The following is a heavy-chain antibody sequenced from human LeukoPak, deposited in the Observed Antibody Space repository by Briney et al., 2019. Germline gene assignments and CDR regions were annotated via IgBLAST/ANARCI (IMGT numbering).Heavy chain of an antibody. J-gene: IGHJ4*02. CDR1: GGSFSGYY. V-gene: IGHV4-34*01. CDR3: GNTYGDAGGN. CDR2: INHSGST. Sequence: SETLSLTCAVYGGSFSGYYWSWIRQPPGKGLEWIGEINHSGSTNYNPSLKSRVTISVDTSKNQFSLKLSSVTAADTAVYYCGNTYGDAGGNWGQGTLVTVSS. D-gene: IGHD4-17*01.